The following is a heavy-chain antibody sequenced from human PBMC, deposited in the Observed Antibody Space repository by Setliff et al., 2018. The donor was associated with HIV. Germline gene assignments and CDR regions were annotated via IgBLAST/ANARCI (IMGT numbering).Heavy chain of an antibody. CDR3: ARHRGMIGTTWYNHYMDV. J-gene: IGHJ6*03. CDR1: GDSINSGTYY. D-gene: IGHD1-7*01. Sequence: SETLSLTCTVSGDSINSGTYYWSWIRQPAGKGLEWIGRLHLSGDTNYNPSLKSRVTILLDTSKNQFSLRLDSLTAADTAVYYCARHRGMIGTTWYNHYMDVWGKGATVTVSS. CDR2: LHLSGDT. V-gene: IGHV4-61*10.